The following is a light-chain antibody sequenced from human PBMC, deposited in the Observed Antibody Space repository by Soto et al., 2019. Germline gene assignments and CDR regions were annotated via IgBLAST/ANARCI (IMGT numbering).Light chain of an antibody. CDR1: QTVGGRY. CDR2: GAS. Sequence: EIVLTQSAATLSLSLGERATLSCRASQTVGGRYLAWFQQKPGQTPRLLIYGASTSAAGVPDRFSGSGSGTDFSLTINRLEPEDFAVYYCLQYVSSPWTFGQGTKVEV. V-gene: IGKV3-20*01. J-gene: IGKJ1*01. CDR3: LQYVSSPWT.